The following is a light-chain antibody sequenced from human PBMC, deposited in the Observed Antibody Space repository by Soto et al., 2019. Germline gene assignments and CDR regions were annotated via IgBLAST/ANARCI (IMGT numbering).Light chain of an antibody. J-gene: IGLJ3*02. Sequence: QSVLTQSPSASGTPGQRVTIACSGSRSNIGRNFVNWYQQVSGTAPRLLIQRNNERPSGVPDQFSGSKSGTSVSLAIRWLRSDDEATSYCASWDDTLDAQVFGGGTKVTVL. CDR3: ASWDDTLDAQV. CDR2: RNN. CDR1: RSNIGRNF. V-gene: IGLV1-44*01.